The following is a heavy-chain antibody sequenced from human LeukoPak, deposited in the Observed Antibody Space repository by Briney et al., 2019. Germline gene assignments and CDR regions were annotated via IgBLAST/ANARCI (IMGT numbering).Heavy chain of an antibody. D-gene: IGHD3-22*01. Sequence: GASVKVSCKASGYTFTGYYMNWVRQAPGQGLEWMGWINPNSGGTNNAQTFPGRVTMTRGTSISTDYMKLRRLRSDDTAVYYCARVNYYDSSGSDEAYFDYWGQGTLVTVSS. CDR1: GYTFTGYY. J-gene: IGHJ4*02. CDR3: ARVNYYDSSGSDEAYFDY. CDR2: INPNSGGT. V-gene: IGHV1-2*02.